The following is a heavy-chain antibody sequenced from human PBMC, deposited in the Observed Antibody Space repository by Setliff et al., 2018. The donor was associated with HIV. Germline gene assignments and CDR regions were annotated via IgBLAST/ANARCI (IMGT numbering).Heavy chain of an antibody. Sequence: SETLSLTCTVSGNSTTSSDYYWGWVRQPPGKGLEWIGSIYYSGTTYHNPSLKSRVTISVHTSKNLLSLGLVSVTATDTAIYYCARRSGGYDLFFDSWGQGMLVTVSS. J-gene: IGHJ5*02. D-gene: IGHD5-12*01. CDR1: GNSTTSSDYY. CDR3: ARRSGGYDLFFDS. CDR2: IYYSGTT. V-gene: IGHV4-39*01.